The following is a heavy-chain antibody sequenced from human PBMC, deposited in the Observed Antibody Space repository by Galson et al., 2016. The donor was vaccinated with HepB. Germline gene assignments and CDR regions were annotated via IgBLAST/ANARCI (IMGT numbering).Heavy chain of an antibody. Sequence: CAIPGDSVSSNSAAWNWIRQSPSRGLEWLGRTYYRSKWYNDYAVSVKSRITINPDTSKNQFSLQLNSVTPEDTAVYYCAREDYSSGWPLNWYFNLWGRGTLVSVSS. CDR1: GDSVSSNSAA. J-gene: IGHJ2*01. D-gene: IGHD6-19*01. CDR3: AREDYSSGWPLNWYFNL. CDR2: TYYRSKWYN. V-gene: IGHV6-1*01.